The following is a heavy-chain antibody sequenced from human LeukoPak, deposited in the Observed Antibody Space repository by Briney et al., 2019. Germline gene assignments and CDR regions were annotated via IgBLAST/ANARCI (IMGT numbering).Heavy chain of an antibody. D-gene: IGHD1-1*01. V-gene: IGHV3-23*01. J-gene: IGHJ4*02. CDR3: AKEITTGTTSAHFDY. CDR2: SGSGGIT. Sequence: SGSGGITYYADSVKGGFTISRDNSKNTLYLQMNSLRAEDTAIYYCAKEITTGTTSAHFDYWGQGTLVTVSS.